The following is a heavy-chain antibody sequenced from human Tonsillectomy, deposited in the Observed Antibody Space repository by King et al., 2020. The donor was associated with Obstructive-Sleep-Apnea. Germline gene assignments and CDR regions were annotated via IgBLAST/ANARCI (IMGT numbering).Heavy chain of an antibody. J-gene: IGHJ4*02. D-gene: IGHD2-21*01. V-gene: IGHV4-39*07. CDR1: GDSISTSYY. CDR3: ARGPSLGEENDY. CDR2: LYYSGIT. Sequence: QLQESGPGLVKPSETRSLTCTVSGDSISTSYYWTWILQPPGKGHEWIGTLYYSGITFCNPPPPSGVTMSVDTSKNQFSLTLSSITAADTAVYYCARGPSLGEENDYWGQGTLVTVSS.